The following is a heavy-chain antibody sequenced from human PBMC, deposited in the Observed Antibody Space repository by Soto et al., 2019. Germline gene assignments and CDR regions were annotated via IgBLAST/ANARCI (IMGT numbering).Heavy chain of an antibody. J-gene: IGHJ5*02. V-gene: IGHV6-1*01. CDR2: TYYRSKWYN. D-gene: IGHD2-2*01. Sequence: PSQTLSLTCAISGDSVSSNSAAWNWIRQSPSRGLEWLGGTYYRSKWYNDYAVSVKSRITINPDTSKNQFSLQLNSVTPEDTAAYYCARVRYCSSTSCVGPFDPRGQGTLVTVSS. CDR1: GDSVSSNSAA. CDR3: ARVRYCSSTSCVGPFDP.